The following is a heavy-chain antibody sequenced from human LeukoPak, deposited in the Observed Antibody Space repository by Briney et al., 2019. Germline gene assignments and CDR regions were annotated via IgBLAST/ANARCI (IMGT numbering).Heavy chain of an antibody. CDR2: IYYSGST. CDR1: GGSISSSSHY. J-gene: IGHJ4*02. CDR3: VRRGYYSDSSGYYYYFDY. Sequence: PSETLSLTCTVSGGSISSSSHYWGWIRQPPGKGLEWIGSIYYSGSTYYNPSLKSRVTISVDTSKNQFSPKLSSVTAADTAVYYCVRRGYYSDSSGYYYYFDYWGQGTLVTVSS. D-gene: IGHD3-22*01. V-gene: IGHV4-39*01.